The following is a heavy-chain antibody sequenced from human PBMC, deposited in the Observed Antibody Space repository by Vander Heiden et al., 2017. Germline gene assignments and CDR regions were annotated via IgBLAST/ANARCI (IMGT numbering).Heavy chain of an antibody. Sequence: VQVVESGGGLVHPGGSLRLSCAASGFTFGDHWMGWVRQSPGKGLEWVADIKRDGSEENYADSVKGRFIISRDNHKNSLSLQLNSLRAEDTAVYYCARGPNYGARTDYFDTWGQGTMVTVSS. CDR1: GFTFGDHW. V-gene: IGHV3-7*01. D-gene: IGHD4-17*01. CDR3: ARGPNYGARTDYFDT. J-gene: IGHJ5*02. CDR2: IKRDGSEE.